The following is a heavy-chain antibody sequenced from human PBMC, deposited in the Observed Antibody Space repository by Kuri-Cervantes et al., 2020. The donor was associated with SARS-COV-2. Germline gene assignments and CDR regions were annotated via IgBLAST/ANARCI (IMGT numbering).Heavy chain of an antibody. CDR1: GFTVSGNH. Sequence: GGSLRLSCAASGFTVSGNHMNWVRQAPGKGLEWVSIFLNSGTTFYADSVKGRFTISRDTSKNTLYLEMKSLRVEDTAVYYCTTLIDYWGQGALVTVSS. CDR2: FLNSGTT. CDR3: TTLIDY. J-gene: IGHJ4*02. V-gene: IGHV3-53*01.